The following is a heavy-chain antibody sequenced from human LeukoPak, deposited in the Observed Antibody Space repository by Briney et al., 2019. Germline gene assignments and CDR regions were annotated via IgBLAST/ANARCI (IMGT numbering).Heavy chain of an antibody. CDR2: IWYDGSNK. CDR3: AKVGYYYGSGRYLGTPSDY. J-gene: IGHJ4*02. D-gene: IGHD3-10*01. V-gene: IGHV3-33*06. Sequence: PGRSLRLSCAASGFTFSRYGMHWVRQAPGKGLKWVAVIWYDGSNKYYADSVKGRFTISRDNSKNTLYLQMNSLRAEDTAVYYCAKVGYYYGSGRYLGTPSDYWGQGTLVTVSS. CDR1: GFTFSRYG.